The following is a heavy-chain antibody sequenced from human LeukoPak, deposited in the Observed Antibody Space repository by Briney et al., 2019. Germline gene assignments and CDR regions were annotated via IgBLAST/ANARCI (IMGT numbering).Heavy chain of an antibody. Sequence: SETLSLTCAVYGGSFSGYYWSWLRQPPGKGVEWIGYIHYSEGTRYNPSLKSRVTISVDTTKNQFSLKLSSVTAADTAVYYCARQYYYYSIDSWGQGTLVTVSS. CDR1: GGSFSGYY. CDR2: IHYSEGT. D-gene: IGHD3-22*01. J-gene: IGHJ4*02. V-gene: IGHV4-59*08. CDR3: ARQYYYYSIDS.